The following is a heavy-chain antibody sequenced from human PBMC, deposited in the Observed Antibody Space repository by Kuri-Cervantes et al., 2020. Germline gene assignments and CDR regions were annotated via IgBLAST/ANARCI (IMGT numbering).Heavy chain of an antibody. CDR1: GFTFDDYA. CDR3: ARSAGWLDP. CDR2: ISWNSGSI. J-gene: IGHJ5*02. D-gene: IGHD5-24*01. V-gene: IGHV3-9*01. Sequence: SLKISCAASGFTFDDYAMHWVRQAPGKGLEWVSGISWNSGSIGYADSVKGRFTISRDNAKSSLYLQMNSLRAEDTAVYYCARSAGWLDPWGQGTLVTVSS.